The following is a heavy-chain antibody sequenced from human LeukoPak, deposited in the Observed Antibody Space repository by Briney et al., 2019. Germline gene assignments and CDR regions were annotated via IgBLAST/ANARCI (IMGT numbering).Heavy chain of an antibody. CDR3: AGRETRLQFRRPFDF. J-gene: IGHJ4*02. D-gene: IGHD6-25*01. CDR1: GGSISGFY. CDR2: INHSRST. Sequence: PSETLSLTCGVSGGSISGFYWAWIRQTPGKGLEWVGEINHSRSTTYNPSLESRVTISIDPFKKQFTLNLTSLTAADTAVYYCAGRETRLQFRRPFDFWGQGTLVTVSS. V-gene: IGHV4-34*01.